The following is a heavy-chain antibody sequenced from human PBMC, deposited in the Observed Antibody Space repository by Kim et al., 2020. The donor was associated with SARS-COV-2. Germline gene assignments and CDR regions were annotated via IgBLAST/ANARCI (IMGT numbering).Heavy chain of an antibody. CDR3: ATSLPEDDAFDL. CDR1: RFTISSYS. CDR2: IKEGGREK. Sequence: GGSLRLSCSASRFTISSYSMAWVRHVPGKGLEWVANIKEGGREKYYVDSVKGRFTISRDNAKNSLYLQMNILRVEDTAVYYCATSLPEDDAFDLWGQGT. V-gene: IGHV3-7*01. J-gene: IGHJ3*01.